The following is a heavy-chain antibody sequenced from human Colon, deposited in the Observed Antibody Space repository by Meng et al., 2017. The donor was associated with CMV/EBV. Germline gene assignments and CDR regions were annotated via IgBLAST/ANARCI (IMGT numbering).Heavy chain of an antibody. J-gene: IGHJ4*02. CDR3: VRGGTAMVAHFNY. D-gene: IGHD5-18*01. Sequence: QSQLQESGPGLVKASETLSLTCTVSGDSINSNTYNWGWIRQPPGKGLEWTGNVYYTEGTYYNPSLKSRVTISIDTSMNQFSLKLSSVTAADTAIYYCVRGGTAMVAHFNYWGQGALVTVSS. CDR1: GDSINSNTYN. CDR2: VYYTEGT. V-gene: IGHV4-39*07.